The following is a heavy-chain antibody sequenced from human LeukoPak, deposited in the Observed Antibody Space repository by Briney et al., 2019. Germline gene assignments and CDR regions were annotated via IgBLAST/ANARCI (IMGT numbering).Heavy chain of an antibody. D-gene: IGHD1-26*01. V-gene: IGHV5-10-1*01. J-gene: IGHJ6*02. CDR2: IDPTDSYS. CDR1: GYSFTNYW. CDR3: ARHGARYQYNGMDV. Sequence: HGESLKISCQASGYSFTNYWISWVRQMPGKGLEWMGRIDPTDSYSNYSPSFQGHVSISADKSISSAYLQLWSLRASDTAVYYCARHGARYQYNGMDVWGQGTTATVSS.